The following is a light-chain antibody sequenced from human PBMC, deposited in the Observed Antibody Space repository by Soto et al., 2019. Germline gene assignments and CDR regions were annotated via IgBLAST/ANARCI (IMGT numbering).Light chain of an antibody. CDR3: GSWDSSLSAYV. J-gene: IGLJ1*01. CDR2: DDN. Sequence: QSVLTQPPSVSAAPGQKVTISCSGSSSNIGGNSVSWYQQLPGTAPKLLIYDDNKRPSGIPDRFSGSKSGTSATLGITGFQTGDEADPYCGSWDSSLSAYVSGTGTKVTVL. CDR1: SSNIGGNS. V-gene: IGLV1-51*01.